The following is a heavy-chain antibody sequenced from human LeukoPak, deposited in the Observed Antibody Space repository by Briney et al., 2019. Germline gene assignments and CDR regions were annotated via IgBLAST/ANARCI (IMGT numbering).Heavy chain of an antibody. CDR1: GGTFSSYT. CDR2: IIPILGIA. CDR3: ASGYYDFWSGYGLGA. Sequence: SVKVSCKASGGTFSSYTISWVRQAPGQGLEWMGRIIPILGIANYALKFQGRVTITADKSTSTAYMELSSLRSEDTAVYYCASGYYDFWSGYGLGAWGQGTPVTVSS. V-gene: IGHV1-69*02. J-gene: IGHJ5*02. D-gene: IGHD3-3*01.